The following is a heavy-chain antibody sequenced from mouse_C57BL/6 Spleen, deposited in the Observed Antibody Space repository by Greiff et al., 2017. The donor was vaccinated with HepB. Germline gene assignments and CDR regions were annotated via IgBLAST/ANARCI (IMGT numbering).Heavy chain of an antibody. D-gene: IGHD1-1*01. CDR1: GFTFSSYA. CDR2: ISGGGDYI. CDR3: TREGLTGAY. Sequence: EVMLVESGEGLVKPGGSLKLSCAASGFTFSSYAMSWVRQTPEKRLEWVAYISGGGDYIYYADTVKGRVTISRDNARNTLYLQMSSLKAEDTAMYYCTREGLTGAYWGQGTLVTVSA. J-gene: IGHJ3*01. V-gene: IGHV5-9-1*02.